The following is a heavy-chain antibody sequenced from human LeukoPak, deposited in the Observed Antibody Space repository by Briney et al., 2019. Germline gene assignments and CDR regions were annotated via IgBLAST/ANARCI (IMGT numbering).Heavy chain of an antibody. D-gene: IGHD5-12*01. V-gene: IGHV1-24*01. J-gene: IGHJ4*02. CDR2: FDPEDGET. CDR3: ATVYWLRFLPRHFFDY. Sequence: ASVKVSCKVSGYTLTELSMHWVRQAPGKGLEWMGGFDPEDGETIYAQKFQGRVTMTEDTSTDTAYMELSGLRSEDTAVYYCATVYWLRFLPRHFFDYWGQGTLVTVSS. CDR1: GYTLTELS.